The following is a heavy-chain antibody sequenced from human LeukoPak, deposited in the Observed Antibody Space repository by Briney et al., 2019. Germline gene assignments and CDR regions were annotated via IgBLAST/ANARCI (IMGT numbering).Heavy chain of an antibody. CDR1: GGSISSYY. CDR3: ARARRIIGRKAIGDALDI. J-gene: IGHJ3*02. CDR2: IYTSGST. Sequence: SETLSLTCTVSGGSISSYYWSWIRQPAGKGLEWIGRIYTSGSTNYNPSLKSRVTMSVDTSKNQFSLKLSSVTAADTAVYYYARARRIIGRKAIGDALDIWGQGTMVTVSS. V-gene: IGHV4-4*07. D-gene: IGHD2-15*01.